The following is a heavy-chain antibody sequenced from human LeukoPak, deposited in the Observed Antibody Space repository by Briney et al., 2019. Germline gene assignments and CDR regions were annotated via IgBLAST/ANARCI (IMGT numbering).Heavy chain of an antibody. V-gene: IGHV3-48*03. CDR2: ISASGTLT. Sequence: PGGSLRLSCAASGFSFSSYEMNWVRQAPGKGLGWISYISASGTLTHYADSVEGRFTISRDNAKNSLFLQMNSLRGEDTAVYYCARDGTPIYSSGWVYMDVWGRGTTVTITS. J-gene: IGHJ6*04. CDR1: GFSFSSYE. CDR3: ARDGTPIYSSGWVYMDV. D-gene: IGHD6-25*01.